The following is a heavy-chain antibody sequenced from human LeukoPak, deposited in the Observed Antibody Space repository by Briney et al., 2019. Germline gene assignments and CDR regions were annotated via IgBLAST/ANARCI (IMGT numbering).Heavy chain of an antibody. CDR1: GGSISSGDYY. Sequence: PSETLSLTCTVSGGSISSGDYYWSWIRQPPGKGLEWIGYIYYSGSTYYNPSLKSRVTISVDTSKNQFSLKLSSVTAADTAVYYCARALREPGYRDYWGQGTLVTVSS. D-gene: IGHD1-14*01. J-gene: IGHJ4*02. CDR3: ARALREPGYRDY. CDR2: IYYSGST. V-gene: IGHV4-30-4*01.